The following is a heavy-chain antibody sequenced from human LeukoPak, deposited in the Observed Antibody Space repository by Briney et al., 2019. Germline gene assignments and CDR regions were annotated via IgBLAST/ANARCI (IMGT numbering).Heavy chain of an antibody. CDR2: ISSSTYT. D-gene: IGHD4-17*01. J-gene: IGHJ4*02. CDR1: GFIFSDYY. Sequence: PGGSLRLSCAASGFIFSDYYMSWIRQAPGKGLEWVSYISSSTYTSYADSVKGRFTISRDNAKNSLYLDMNSLRAEDTARYYCARDLALYDNGAYVPYYFDLWGQGTLVTVSS. CDR3: ARDLALYDNGAYVPYYFDL. V-gene: IGHV3-11*06.